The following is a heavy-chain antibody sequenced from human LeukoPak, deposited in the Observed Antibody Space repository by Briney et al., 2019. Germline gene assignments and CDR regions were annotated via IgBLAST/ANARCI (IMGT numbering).Heavy chain of an antibody. CDR2: IYYSGST. Sequence: SETLSLTCTVSGGSISSYYWSWIRQPPGKGLEWIGYIYYSGSTHYNPSLKSRVTISVDTSKNQFSLKLSSVTAADTAVYYCARSGYSYGYRRVNWFDPWGQGTLVTVSS. D-gene: IGHD5-18*01. J-gene: IGHJ5*02. CDR1: GGSISSYY. CDR3: ARSGYSYGYRRVNWFDP. V-gene: IGHV4-59*01.